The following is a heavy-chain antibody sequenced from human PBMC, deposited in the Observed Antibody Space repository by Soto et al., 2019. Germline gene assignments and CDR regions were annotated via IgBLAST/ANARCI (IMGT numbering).Heavy chain of an antibody. D-gene: IGHD3-16*02. J-gene: IGHJ3*02. CDR3: AREFGITFGGVIAFDAFDI. Sequence: GGSLRLSCAASGFTFSSYAMSWVRQAPGKGLEWVSAISGSGGSTYYADSVKGRFTISRDNSKNTLYLQMNSLRAEDTAVYYCAREFGITFGGVIAFDAFDIWGQGTMVTVSS. V-gene: IGHV3-23*01. CDR1: GFTFSSYA. CDR2: ISGSGGST.